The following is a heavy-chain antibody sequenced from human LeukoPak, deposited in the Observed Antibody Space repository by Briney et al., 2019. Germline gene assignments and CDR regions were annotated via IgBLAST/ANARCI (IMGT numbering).Heavy chain of an antibody. CDR1: GGSFSGYY. Sequence: SETLSLTCAVYGGSFSGYYWSWIRQPPGKGLEWIGEINHSGSTNYNPSLKSRVTISVDTSKNQFSLKLSSVTAADTAVYYCARIRGYSCGYRFDYWGQGTLVTVSS. CDR3: ARIRGYSCGYRFDY. V-gene: IGHV4-34*01. D-gene: IGHD5-18*01. J-gene: IGHJ4*02. CDR2: INHSGST.